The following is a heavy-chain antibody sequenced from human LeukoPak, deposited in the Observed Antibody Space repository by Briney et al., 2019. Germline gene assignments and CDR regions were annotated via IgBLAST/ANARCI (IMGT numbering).Heavy chain of an antibody. D-gene: IGHD6-19*01. CDR3: ARVMYSSGWYGYYYYMDV. CDR2: IYYSGST. V-gene: IGHV4-59*11. Sequence: SETLSLTCTVSGGSISSHYWSWIRQPPGKGLEWIGYIYYSGSTNYNPSLKSRVTISVDTSKNQFSLKLSSVTAADTAVYYCARVMYSSGWYGYYYYMDVWGKGTTVTVSS. CDR1: GGSISSHY. J-gene: IGHJ6*03.